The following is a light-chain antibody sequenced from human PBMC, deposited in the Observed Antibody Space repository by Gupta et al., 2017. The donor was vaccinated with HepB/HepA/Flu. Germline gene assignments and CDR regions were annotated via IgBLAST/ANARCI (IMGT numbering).Light chain of an antibody. Sequence: DIQMTQSPSTLSASVGDRVTITCRASQTVNSWLAWYQQKPGKAPQLLIYKASNLESGVPPRFSGSGSETEFTLTISSLQLEDSATYYCQQYNSYSGFTFGPGTKVDIK. CDR2: KAS. CDR3: QQYNSYSGFT. CDR1: QTVNSW. J-gene: IGKJ3*01. V-gene: IGKV1-5*03.